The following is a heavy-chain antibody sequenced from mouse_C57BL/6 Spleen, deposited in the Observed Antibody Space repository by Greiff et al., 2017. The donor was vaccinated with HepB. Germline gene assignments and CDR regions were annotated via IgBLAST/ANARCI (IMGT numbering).Heavy chain of an antibody. D-gene: IGHD2-4*01. CDR1: GYTFTTYP. V-gene: IGHV1-47*01. Sequence: VKLVESGAELVKPGASVKMSCKASGYTFTTYPIEWMKQNHGKSLEWIGNFHPYNDDTKYNEKFKGKATLTVEKSSSTVYLELSRLTSDDSAVYYCARGGYYDYDNYYAMDYWGQGTSVTVSS. CDR3: ARGGYYDYDNYYAMDY. CDR2: FHPYNDDT. J-gene: IGHJ4*01.